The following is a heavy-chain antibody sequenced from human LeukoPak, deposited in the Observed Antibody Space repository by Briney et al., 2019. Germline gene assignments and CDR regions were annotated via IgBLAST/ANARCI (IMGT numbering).Heavy chain of an antibody. J-gene: IGHJ4*02. D-gene: IGHD1-26*01. V-gene: IGHV3-33*06. Sequence: PGRSLRLSCAASGFTFSSHGMHWVRQSPGKGLEWVAVIWYDGSNKYYADSVKGRFTISRDNSKSTLYLQMNSLRAEDTAIYYCAKDSSAYSGSYYDYWGQGTLVTVSS. CDR3: AKDSSAYSGSYYDY. CDR2: IWYDGSNK. CDR1: GFTFSSHG.